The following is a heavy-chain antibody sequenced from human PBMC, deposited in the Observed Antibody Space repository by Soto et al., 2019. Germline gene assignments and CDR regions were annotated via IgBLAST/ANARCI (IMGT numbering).Heavy chain of an antibody. V-gene: IGHV1-69*13. CDR2: IIPIFGTA. CDR3: ARGRFTAVAGSNYYGMDV. D-gene: IGHD6-19*01. J-gene: IGHJ6*02. Sequence: GASVKVSCKASGGTFSSYAISWVRQAPGQGLEWMGGIIPIFGTANYAQKFQGRVTITADESTSTAYMELSSLRSEDTAVYYCARGRFTAVAGSNYYGMDVWGQGTTVTVSS. CDR1: GGTFSSYA.